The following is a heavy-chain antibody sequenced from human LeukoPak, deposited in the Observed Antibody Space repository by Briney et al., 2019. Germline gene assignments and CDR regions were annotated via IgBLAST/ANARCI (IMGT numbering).Heavy chain of an antibody. V-gene: IGHV1-46*01. Sequence: ASVKVSCKASGDTFTTYYMHWVRQAPGQGLEWMGIINLSGATTSYAQKFQGRVTMRRDTSTSTVYMELSSLRSEDTAVYYCARDCGGRPGTKVNYFDYWGRGTLVTVSS. CDR2: INLSGATT. CDR3: ARDCGGRPGTKVNYFDY. CDR1: GDTFTTYY. D-gene: IGHD2-21*01. J-gene: IGHJ4*02.